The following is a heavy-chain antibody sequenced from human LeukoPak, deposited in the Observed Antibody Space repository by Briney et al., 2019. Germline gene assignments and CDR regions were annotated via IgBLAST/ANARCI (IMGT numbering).Heavy chain of an antibody. CDR3: AREYSSSSGDY. Sequence: GASVKVSCRASGYTFTSYDINWVRQATGQGLEWMGRMNPNSGNTGYAQKFQGRVTITRNTSISTAYMELSSLRSEDTAVYYCAREYSSSSGDYWGQGTLVTVSS. V-gene: IGHV1-8*03. CDR2: MNPNSGNT. D-gene: IGHD6-6*01. CDR1: GYTFTSYD. J-gene: IGHJ4*02.